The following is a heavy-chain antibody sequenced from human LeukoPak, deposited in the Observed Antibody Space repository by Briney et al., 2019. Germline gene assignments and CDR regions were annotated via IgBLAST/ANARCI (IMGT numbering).Heavy chain of an antibody. D-gene: IGHD3-22*01. CDR1: GFTFDDYA. J-gene: IGHJ3*02. Sequence: PGGSLRLSCAASGFTFDDYAMHWVRQAPGKGVEGVSGISWNSGSIGYADSVKGRFTISRDNAKNSLYLQMNSLRAEDTALYYCAKDFLNYYDSSGYYFLVGAFDIWGQGTMVTVSS. CDR3: AKDFLNYYDSSGYYFLVGAFDI. CDR2: ISWNSGSI. V-gene: IGHV3-9*01.